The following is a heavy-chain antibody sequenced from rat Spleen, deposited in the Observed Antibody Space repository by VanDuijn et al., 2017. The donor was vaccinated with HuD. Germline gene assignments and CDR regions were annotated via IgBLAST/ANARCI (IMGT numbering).Heavy chain of an antibody. CDR2: ISYSGST. D-gene: IGHD1-1*01. V-gene: IGHV3-1*01. Sequence: EVQLQESGPGLVKPSQSLSLTCSVTGYSITSNYWGWIRKFPGNKMEWIGHISYSGSTNYNPSLKSRISITGDTSKNQFFLQLNSVTTEDTATYYCARSGFITAGVMDAWGQGASVTVSS. CDR1: GYSITSNY. CDR3: ARSGFITAGVMDA. J-gene: IGHJ4*01.